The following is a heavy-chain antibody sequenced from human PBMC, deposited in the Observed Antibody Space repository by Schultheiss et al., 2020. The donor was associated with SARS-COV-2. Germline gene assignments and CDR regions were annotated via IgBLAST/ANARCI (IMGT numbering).Heavy chain of an antibody. CDR3: ARWYSSSFVAVDNAFDI. D-gene: IGHD6-19*01. CDR2: ISAYNGNT. V-gene: IGHV1-18*04. CDR1: GYSFTSFY. Sequence: ASVKVSCKASGYSFTSFYMHWVRQAPGQGLEWMGWISAYNGNTNYAQKFQGRVTITADESTSTAYMELSSLRSEDTAVYYCARWYSSSFVAVDNAFDIWGQGTMVTVSS. J-gene: IGHJ3*02.